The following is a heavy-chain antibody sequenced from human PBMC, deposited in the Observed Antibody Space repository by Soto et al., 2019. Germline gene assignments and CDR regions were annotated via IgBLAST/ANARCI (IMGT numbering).Heavy chain of an antibody. Sequence: QLQLQESGSGLVKPSQTLSLTCAVSGGSISSGGYSWSWIRQPPGKGLEWIGYIYHSGSTYYNPSLKSRVTISVDRSKNQFSLKLSSVTASATAVYYCATLVGGKGYYWGQGTLVTVSS. CDR2: IYHSGST. CDR1: GGSISSGGYS. J-gene: IGHJ4*02. V-gene: IGHV4-30-2*01. D-gene: IGHD2-15*01. CDR3: ATLVGGKGYY.